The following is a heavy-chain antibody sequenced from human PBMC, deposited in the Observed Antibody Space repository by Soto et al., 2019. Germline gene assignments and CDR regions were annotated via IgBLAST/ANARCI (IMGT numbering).Heavy chain of an antibody. J-gene: IGHJ4*02. Sequence: SETLSLTCTVSGASITSSSYWSWIRQPAGKGLEWIGRFSLSGTTNYNPSLRSRVTMSADVSKNQFSLRLTSVTAVDTALYYCARGMTPPGAPAWYYFDSWGQGTLVTVSS. CDR1: GASITSSSY. CDR3: ARGMTPPGAPAWYYFDS. V-gene: IGHV4-4*07. CDR2: FSLSGTT. D-gene: IGHD2-8*02.